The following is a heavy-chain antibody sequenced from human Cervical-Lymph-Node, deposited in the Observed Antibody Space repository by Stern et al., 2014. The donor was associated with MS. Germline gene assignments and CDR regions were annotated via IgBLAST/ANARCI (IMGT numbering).Heavy chain of an antibody. CDR1: GGTFSNYA. Sequence: QVQLVQSGAEVRKPGSSVKVSCKASGGTFSNYAFSWVRQAPRQGLEWMGGIIPLFGTANYAQKFQGRVTITADKSTNTVYMELSSLSSDDTAVYFCARDPPLLNKAETNVNWGQGTLVTVSS. V-gene: IGHV1-69*06. J-gene: IGHJ4*02. CDR2: IIPLFGTA. D-gene: IGHD1-1*01. CDR3: ARDPPLLNKAETNVN.